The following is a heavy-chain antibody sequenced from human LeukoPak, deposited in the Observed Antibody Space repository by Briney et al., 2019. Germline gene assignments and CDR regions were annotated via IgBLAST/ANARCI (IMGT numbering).Heavy chain of an antibody. V-gene: IGHV3-64*01. CDR2: ISSNGGST. J-gene: IGHJ4*02. CDR3: ARGSHYYDSSGNLFDY. D-gene: IGHD3-22*01. Sequence: PGGSLTLSCAASGFTFSSYAMHWLRQAPGKVLEYVSAISSNGGSTYYANSVKGRFTISRDNSKNTLYLQMGSLRAEDMAVYYCARGSHYYDSSGNLFDYWGQGTLVTVSS. CDR1: GFTFSSYA.